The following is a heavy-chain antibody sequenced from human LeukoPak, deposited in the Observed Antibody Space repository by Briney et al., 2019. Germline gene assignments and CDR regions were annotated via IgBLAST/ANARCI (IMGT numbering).Heavy chain of an antibody. CDR1: GFTFSSYG. J-gene: IGHJ3*02. Sequence: GGTLRLSCAASGFTFSSYGVSWVRQAPGKGLEWVSGISGSGGSTYYADSVKGRFTISRDNSKNTLYLQMNSLRAEDTAVYYCARGGNVVVPAAMREDAFDIWGQGTMVTVSS. V-gene: IGHV3-23*01. CDR2: ISGSGGST. D-gene: IGHD2-2*01. CDR3: ARGGNVVVPAAMREDAFDI.